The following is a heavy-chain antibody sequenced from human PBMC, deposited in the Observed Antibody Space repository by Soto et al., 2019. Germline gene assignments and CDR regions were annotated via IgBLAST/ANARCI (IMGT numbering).Heavy chain of an antibody. J-gene: IGHJ6*02. D-gene: IGHD2-21*01. V-gene: IGHV4-39*01. CDR3: ARRDQIAYYYGMDV. Sequence: SETLSLTCSVSGGSISSNIYYWGWIRQPPGKGLEWIATVHYSGSTYYTPSLKSRVTISADTSNNQFSLRLNSVTAEDTAVYYCARRDQIAYYYGMDVWGQGTTVTVSS. CDR2: VHYSGST. CDR1: GGSISSNIYY.